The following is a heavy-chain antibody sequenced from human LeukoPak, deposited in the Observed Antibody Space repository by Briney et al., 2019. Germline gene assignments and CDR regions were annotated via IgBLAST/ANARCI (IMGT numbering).Heavy chain of an antibody. Sequence: PSETLSLTCAVYGGSFSGYYWSWIRQPPGKGLESIGEINHSGSTNYNPSLKSRVTISVDTSKNQFSLKLSSVTAADTAVYYCARRRTVDTAMVRRPKYFDYWGQGTLVTVSS. CDR2: INHSGST. D-gene: IGHD5-18*01. J-gene: IGHJ4*02. CDR3: ARRRTVDTAMVRRPKYFDY. V-gene: IGHV4-34*01. CDR1: GGSFSGYY.